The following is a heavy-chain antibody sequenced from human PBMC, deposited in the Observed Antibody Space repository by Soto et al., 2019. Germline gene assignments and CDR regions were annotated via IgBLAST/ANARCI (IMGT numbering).Heavy chain of an antibody. CDR3: ARESLHGSGYYYVRVPGGGMDV. J-gene: IGHJ6*02. D-gene: IGHD3-22*01. V-gene: IGHV1-69*01. CDR2: IIPIFGTA. CDR1: GGTFSSYA. Sequence: QVQLVQSGAEVKKPGSSVKVSCKASGGTFSSYAISWVRQAPGQGLEWMGGIIPIFGTANYAQKFQGRVTITADESTSTADMELSSLRSEDTAVYYCARESLHGSGYYYVRVPGGGMDVWGQGTTVTVSS.